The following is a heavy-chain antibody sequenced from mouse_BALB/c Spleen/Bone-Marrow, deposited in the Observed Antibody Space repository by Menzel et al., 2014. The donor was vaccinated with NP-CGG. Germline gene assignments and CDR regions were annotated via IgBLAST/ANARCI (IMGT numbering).Heavy chain of an antibody. V-gene: IGHV7-3*02. J-gene: IGHJ1*01. D-gene: IGHD1-1*01. CDR1: GFTFTDYY. CDR2: IRNKANGYTA. Sequence: EVKLQESGGGLVQPGGSLRLSCATSGFTFTDYYMSWVRQTPGKALEWLGFIRNKANGYTAGYSVSVKGRFTISRDNSQNILYLQMNTLRAEDSATYYCARDENYDIYWYFDVWGAGTTVTVSS. CDR3: ARDENYDIYWYFDV.